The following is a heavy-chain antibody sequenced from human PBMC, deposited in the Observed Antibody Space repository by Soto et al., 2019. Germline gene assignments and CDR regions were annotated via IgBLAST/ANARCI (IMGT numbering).Heavy chain of an antibody. D-gene: IGHD2-8*02. CDR2: ISYTGST. V-gene: IGHV4-61*01. Sequence: MASETLSLTCTVSGVSVSSGTYYWSWIRQPPGKGLEWIGYISYTGSTNYNPSLKSRVTISVDTSKNQFSLKLSSVTAADTAVYYCARPLRVLWQHPFDYWGQGTLVTVSS. CDR3: ARPLRVLWQHPFDY. J-gene: IGHJ4*02. CDR1: GVSVSSGTYY.